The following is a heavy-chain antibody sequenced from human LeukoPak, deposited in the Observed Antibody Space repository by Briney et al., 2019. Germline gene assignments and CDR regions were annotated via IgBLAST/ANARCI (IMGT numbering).Heavy chain of an antibody. Sequence: ASVKVSCKASGGTFSSYAISWVRQAPGQGLEWMGGIIPIFGTANYAQKFQGRVTITADESTSTAYMELSSLRSEDTAVYYCARDGCSSTSCYPGWFDPWGQGTLVTVS. D-gene: IGHD2-2*01. CDR2: IIPIFGTA. J-gene: IGHJ5*02. V-gene: IGHV1-69*13. CDR3: ARDGCSSTSCYPGWFDP. CDR1: GGTFSSYA.